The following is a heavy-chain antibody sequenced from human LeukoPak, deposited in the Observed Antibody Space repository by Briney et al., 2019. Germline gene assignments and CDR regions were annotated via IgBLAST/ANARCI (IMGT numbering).Heavy chain of an antibody. CDR3: ARSPNWGSSTRDYYYYMDV. CDR1: GYTFTAYS. D-gene: IGHD7-27*01. Sequence: ASVKVSCKASGYTFTAYSMHWVRQAPGQGLEYMGWINPNSGDTNYAQKFQGRVTMTRDTSMSTAYMELSRLRSDDTAVYYCARSPNWGSSTRDYYYYMDVWGKGTTVTVSS. V-gene: IGHV1-2*02. CDR2: INPNSGDT. J-gene: IGHJ6*03.